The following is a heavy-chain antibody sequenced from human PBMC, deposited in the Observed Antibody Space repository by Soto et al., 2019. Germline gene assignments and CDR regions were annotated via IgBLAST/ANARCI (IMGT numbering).Heavy chain of an antibody. CDR1: GCSLGNYG. CDR3: ARAAGGRYYGSGCFDY. CDR2: IWHDGSDK. D-gene: IGHD3-10*01. J-gene: IGHJ4*02. Sequence: GRSLRLSWRASGCSLGNYGMHWVRQAPGKGLEWVALIWHDGSDKSYADSVKGRFIISRDNSKNTFYLQMNSLRADDTAVYYCARAAGGRYYGSGCFDYWGQGTLVTVSS. V-gene: IGHV3-33*08.